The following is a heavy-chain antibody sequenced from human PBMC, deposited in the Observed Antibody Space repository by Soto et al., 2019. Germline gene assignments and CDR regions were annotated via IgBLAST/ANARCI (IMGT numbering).Heavy chain of an antibody. CDR3: ARGINYYDSGDDAFDI. D-gene: IGHD3-10*01. CDR2: MNPNSGNT. V-gene: IGHV1-8*01. Sequence: QVQLVQSGAEVKKPGASVKVSCKASGYTFTSYDINWVRQATGQGLEWMGWMNPNSGNTGYAQKFPGRVTMPRNTSISTAYMELSSLRSEDTAVYYCARGINYYDSGDDAFDIWGQGTMVTVSS. CDR1: GYTFTSYD. J-gene: IGHJ3*02.